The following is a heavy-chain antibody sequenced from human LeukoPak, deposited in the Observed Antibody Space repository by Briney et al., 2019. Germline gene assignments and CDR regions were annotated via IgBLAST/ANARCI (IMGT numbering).Heavy chain of an antibody. Sequence: GESLKISCRGSGYTFGTYYWLAWVRQKPGKGLEWMGSIYPGDSDTRKSPSFQGQVTMSADKSISTAYLQWTSLKASDTAMYFCARHGGEALSPYFLDVWGKGTTVIVSS. CDR3: ARHGGEALSPYFLDV. D-gene: IGHD3-10*01. CDR1: GYTFGTYYW. CDR2: IYPGDSDT. V-gene: IGHV5-51*01. J-gene: IGHJ6*04.